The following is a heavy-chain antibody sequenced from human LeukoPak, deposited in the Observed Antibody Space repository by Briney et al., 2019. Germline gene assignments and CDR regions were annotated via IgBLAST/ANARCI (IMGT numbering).Heavy chain of an antibody. Sequence: SETLSLTCAVYGGSFSGYYWSWIRQPPGKGLEWIGEINHSGSTNYNSSLKSRVTISVDTSKNQFSLKLSPVTAADTAVYYCASFPNPTIAAAGTWFDPWGQGTLVTVSS. CDR1: GGSFSGYY. J-gene: IGHJ5*02. CDR3: ASFPNPTIAAAGTWFDP. V-gene: IGHV4-34*01. D-gene: IGHD6-13*01. CDR2: INHSGST.